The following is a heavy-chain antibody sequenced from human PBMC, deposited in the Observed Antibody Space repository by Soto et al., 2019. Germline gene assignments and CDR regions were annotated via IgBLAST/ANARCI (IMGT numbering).Heavy chain of an antibody. D-gene: IGHD6-13*01. CDR3: ARVSYGYSSSWYYFDY. CDR1: GGSISSSSYY. V-gene: IGHV4-39*07. J-gene: IGHJ4*02. CDR2: IYYSGST. Sequence: SETLFLTCTVSGGSISSSSYYWGWIRQPPGKGLEWIGSIYYSGSTYYNPSLKSRVTISVDTSKNQFSLKLSSVTAADTAVYYCARVSYGYSSSWYYFDYWGQGTLVTVSS.